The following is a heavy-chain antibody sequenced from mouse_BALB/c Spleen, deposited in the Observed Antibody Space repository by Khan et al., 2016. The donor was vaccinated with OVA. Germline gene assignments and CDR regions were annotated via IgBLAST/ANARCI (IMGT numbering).Heavy chain of an antibody. CDR2: INPHIGET. CDR1: GYSFTGYF. CDR3: ARKNGSDFDY. J-gene: IGHJ2*01. Sequence: EVQLQESGPELVKPGASVKISCKASGYSFTGYFMNWVMQSHGKSLEWIGRINPHIGETFYNQRFKGKATLTVDESSSTAHMELRSLASEDSAVYVCARKNGSDFDYWGQGTTLTVSS. V-gene: IGHV1-20*02. D-gene: IGHD1-1*01.